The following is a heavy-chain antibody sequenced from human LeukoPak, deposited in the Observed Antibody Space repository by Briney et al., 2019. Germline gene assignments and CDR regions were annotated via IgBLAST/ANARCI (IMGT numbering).Heavy chain of an antibody. CDR2: IGTAGDT. CDR3: ARVAKERVGGVYYFDY. D-gene: IGHD1-1*01. Sequence: PGGSLRLSCAASGFTFSDYDMHWVRQATGKGLEWVSAIGTAGDTYYTGSVKGRFTISRENAKNSLYPQMNSLRAGDTAVYYCARVAKERVGGVYYFDYWGQGTLVAVSS. CDR1: GFTFSDYD. V-gene: IGHV3-13*01. J-gene: IGHJ4*02.